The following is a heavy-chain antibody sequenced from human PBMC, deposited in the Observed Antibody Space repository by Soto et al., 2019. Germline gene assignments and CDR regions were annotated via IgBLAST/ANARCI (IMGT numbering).Heavy chain of an antibody. V-gene: IGHV4-34*01. CDR1: GGSFSGYY. J-gene: IGHJ4*02. CDR3: AKAAWWTAFSASLEN. D-gene: IGHD3-3*02. CDR2: INHCGST. Sequence: PSETLSLTCAAYGGSFSGYYWSWIRQPPGRGLEWVGKINHCGSTNYFPSLKSRVTISVDTTKNKILLKLRYVTAADTAMYNCAKAAWWTAFSASLENWGQGTLVTVSS.